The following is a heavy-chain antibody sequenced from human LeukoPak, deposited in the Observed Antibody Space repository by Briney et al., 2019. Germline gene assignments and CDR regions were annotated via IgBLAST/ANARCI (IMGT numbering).Heavy chain of an antibody. D-gene: IGHD6-19*01. CDR3: ARSERYSSGWYFYFDY. CDR1: GGSISTYY. CDR2: IYYSGST. J-gene: IGHJ4*02. Sequence: PSETLSLTCTVSGGSISTYYWSWIRQPPGKGLEWIGYIYYSGSTNYNPSLKSRVTISIDTSKNQFSLNLSSVTAADTAVYYCARSERYSSGWYFYFDYSGQGTLVTVSS. V-gene: IGHV4-59*01.